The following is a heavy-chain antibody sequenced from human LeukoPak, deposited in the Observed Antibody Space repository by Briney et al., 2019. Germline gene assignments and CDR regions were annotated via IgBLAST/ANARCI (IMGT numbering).Heavy chain of an antibody. J-gene: IGHJ4*02. D-gene: IGHD4-17*01. CDR3: ARERFGDYDLWSFDY. CDR1: GFTFSSYS. CDR2: IGSSWNTI. Sequence: PGGSLRLSCAASGFTFSSYSMSWVRQAPGKGLEWISYIGSSWNTIYYAESVKGRFTIFRDNTKKSLYLQMNSLGVEDTAVYYCARERFGDYDLWSFDYWGQGTLVTVSS. V-gene: IGHV3-48*04.